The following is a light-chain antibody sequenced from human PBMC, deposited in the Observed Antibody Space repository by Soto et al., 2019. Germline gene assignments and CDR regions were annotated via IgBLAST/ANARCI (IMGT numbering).Light chain of an antibody. CDR2: YNS. CDR3: QVWDSSSDPRCV. V-gene: IGLV3-21*04. Sequence: SYELTQPPSVTVAPGKTARITCGGNNIGSKSVHWYQQKPGQAPVLVIYYNSDRPSGIPERFSGSNSGNTATLTNSRVEAGDEDDYYWQVWDSSSDPRCVFGTGTKLTVL. CDR1: NIGSKS. J-gene: IGLJ1*01.